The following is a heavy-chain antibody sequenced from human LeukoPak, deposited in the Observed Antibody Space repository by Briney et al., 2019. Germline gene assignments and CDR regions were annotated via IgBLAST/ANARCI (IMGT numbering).Heavy chain of an antibody. D-gene: IGHD3-10*01. V-gene: IGHV3-21*04. CDR2: ISSISHYI. CDR1: GFTFSTYS. J-gene: IGHJ5*02. Sequence: GGSLRLSCAASGFTFSTYSMNWVRQAPGKGLEWVSTISSISHYIYYADSVKGRFTISRDNARNSLYLQMNSLRAEDTAVYYCARDRVVRGVPNWFDPWGQGTLVTVSS. CDR3: ARDRVVRGVPNWFDP.